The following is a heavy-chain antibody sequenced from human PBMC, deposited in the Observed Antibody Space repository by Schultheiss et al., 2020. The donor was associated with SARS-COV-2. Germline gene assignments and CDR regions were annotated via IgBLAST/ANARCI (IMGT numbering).Heavy chain of an antibody. D-gene: IGHD6-6*01. J-gene: IGHJ4*02. CDR3: ARDWGGSSPGDY. CDR1: GFTFSSYS. Sequence: GGSLRLSCAASGFTFSSYSMNWVRQAPGKGLEWVSFVSDTSTYIYYADSVRGRFTISRDNAKNSLFLQMNSLRAEDTAVYYCARDWGGSSPGDYWGQGALVTVSS. CDR2: VSDTSTYI. V-gene: IGHV3-21*01.